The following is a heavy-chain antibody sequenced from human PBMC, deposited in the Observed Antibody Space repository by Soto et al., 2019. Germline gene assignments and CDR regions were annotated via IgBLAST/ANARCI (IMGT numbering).Heavy chain of an antibody. J-gene: IGHJ4*02. CDR2: IYHSGST. Sequence: PSETLSLTCAVSGGSISSGGYSWSWIRQPPGKGLEWIGYIYHSGSTYYNPSLKSRVTISVDRSKNTLYLQMNSLRGEDTAVYYCARDMGGYDLGFDYWGQGTLVTVSS. D-gene: IGHD5-12*01. V-gene: IGHV4-30-2*01. CDR1: GGSISSGGYS. CDR3: ARDMGGYDLGFDY.